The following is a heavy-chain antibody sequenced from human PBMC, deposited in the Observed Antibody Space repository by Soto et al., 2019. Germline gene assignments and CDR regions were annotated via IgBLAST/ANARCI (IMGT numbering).Heavy chain of an antibody. V-gene: IGHV3-11*01. CDR1: GFTFSDYY. J-gene: IGHJ6*02. CDR2: ISSSGSTI. CDR3: ARDVTIFGVVDYYYGMDV. D-gene: IGHD3-3*01. Sequence: GGSLRLSCAASGFTFSDYYMSWIRQAPGKGLEWVSYISSSGSTIYYADSVKGRFTISRDNAKNSLYPQMNSLRAEDTAVYYCARDVTIFGVVDYYYGMDVWGQGTTVTVSS.